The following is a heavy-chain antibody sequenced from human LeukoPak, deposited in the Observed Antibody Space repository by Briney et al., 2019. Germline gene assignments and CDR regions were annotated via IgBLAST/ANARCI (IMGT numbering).Heavy chain of an antibody. CDR1: GFTFSSYA. CDR2: ISYDGSNK. V-gene: IGHV3-30*04. Sequence: PGGSLRLSCAASGFTFSSYAMHWVRQAPGKGLEWVAVISYDGSNKYYADSVKGRFTISRDNSKNTLYLQMNSLRAEDTAVYYCARDASGGGSTEGDYWGRGTLVTVSS. D-gene: IGHD3-10*01. CDR3: ARDASGGGSTEGDY. J-gene: IGHJ4*02.